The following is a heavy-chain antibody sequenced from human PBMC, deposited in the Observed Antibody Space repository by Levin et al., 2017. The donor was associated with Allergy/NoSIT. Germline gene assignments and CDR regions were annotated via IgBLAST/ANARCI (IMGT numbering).Heavy chain of an antibody. CDR1: GYTFTGYY. J-gene: IGHJ3*02. V-gene: IGHV1-2*02. CDR2: INPNSGGT. Sequence: ASVKVSCKASGYTFTGYYMHWVRQAPGQGLEWMGWINPNSGGTNYAQKFQGRVTMTRDTSISTAYMELSRLRSDDTAVYYCARDQGILTGFAQTAFDIWGQGTMVTVSS. D-gene: IGHD3-9*01. CDR3: ARDQGILTGFAQTAFDI.